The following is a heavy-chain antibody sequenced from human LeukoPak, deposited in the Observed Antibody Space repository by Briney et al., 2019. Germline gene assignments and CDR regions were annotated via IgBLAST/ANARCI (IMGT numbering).Heavy chain of an antibody. D-gene: IGHD3-22*01. CDR2: ISGDSTDI. J-gene: IGHJ4*02. Sequence: GGSLRLSCAASGFPFSSYAMSWVRQAPGKGLEWVSSISGDSTDIYYADSLMGRSTISRDNAKNSLYLQINSLRAEDTAIYYCARRGYSDSSGYDYWGQGTLVTVSS. CDR1: GFPFSSYA. CDR3: ARRGYSDSSGYDY. V-gene: IGHV3-21*01.